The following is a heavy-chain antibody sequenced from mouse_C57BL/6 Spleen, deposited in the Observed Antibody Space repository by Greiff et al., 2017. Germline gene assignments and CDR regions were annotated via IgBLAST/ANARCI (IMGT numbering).Heavy chain of an antibody. CDR1: GYTFTEYT. CDR3: ARHEAWTYAIEY. Sequence: QVQLQQSGAELVKPGASVKLSCKASGYTFTEYTIHWVKQRTGQGLEWIGWFYPGSGIIKYNEKFKAKATLTADKSSSTVYMELSRLSSEDSAVYFCARHEAWTYAIEYWGQGTSVTVSS. J-gene: IGHJ4*01. V-gene: IGHV1-62-2*01. CDR2: FYPGSGII.